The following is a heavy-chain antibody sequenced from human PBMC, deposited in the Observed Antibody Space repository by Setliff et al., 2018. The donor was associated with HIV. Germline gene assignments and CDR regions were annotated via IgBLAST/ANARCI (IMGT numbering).Heavy chain of an antibody. CDR1: GFTFSSYS. V-gene: IGHV3-21*01. CDR2: ISSSSSYI. J-gene: IGHJ6*03. D-gene: IGHD3-9*01. Sequence: GGSLRLSCAASGFTFSSYSMNWVRQAPGKGLEWVSFISSSSSYIYYADSVKGRFTISRDNAKNSLYLQMNSLRAEDTAVYYCARGNDGNDILTGSFYYYYMDVWGKGTTVTVSS. CDR3: ARGNDGNDILTGSFYYYYMDV.